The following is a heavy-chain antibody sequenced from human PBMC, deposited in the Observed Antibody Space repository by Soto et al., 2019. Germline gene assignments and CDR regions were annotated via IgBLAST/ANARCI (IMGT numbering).Heavy chain of an antibody. V-gene: IGHV4-39*01. CDR3: ARQGVGYCSGGSCYGDSVDP. CDR2: IYYSGST. J-gene: IGHJ5*02. Sequence: QLQLQESGPGLVKPSETLSLTCTVSGGSISSSSYYWGWIRQPPGKGLERIGSIYYSGSTYYNPSLKSRVTIAVDTSKNQFSLKLSSVTAADTAVYYCARQGVGYCSGGSCYGDSVDPWGQGTLVTVSS. D-gene: IGHD2-15*01. CDR1: GGSISSSSYY.